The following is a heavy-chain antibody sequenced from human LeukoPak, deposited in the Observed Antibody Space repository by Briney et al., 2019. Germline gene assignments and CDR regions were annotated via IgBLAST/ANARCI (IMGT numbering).Heavy chain of an antibody. CDR1: GFTVSSKY. Sequence: PGGSLRLSCAASGFTVSSKYMSWVRQAPGKGLEWVSVIYSGGSTYYSDSVKGRFTISRDKSKNTLYLQMNSLRAEDTAVYYCARGSSIASCYGFDYWGQGTLVTASS. D-gene: IGHD2-2*01. V-gene: IGHV3-53*01. CDR2: IYSGGST. J-gene: IGHJ4*02. CDR3: ARGSSIASCYGFDY.